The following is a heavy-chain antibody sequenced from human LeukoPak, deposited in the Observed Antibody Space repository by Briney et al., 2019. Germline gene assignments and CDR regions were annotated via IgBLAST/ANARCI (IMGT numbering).Heavy chain of an antibody. CDR1: GDTFTGYY. CDR2: INLKSGGT. D-gene: IGHD3-10*01. Sequence: ASVKVSCKASGDTFTGYYMHWVRQAPGQGLEWMGWINLKSGGTNYAQKFQGRVTMTRDTSISTAYMELSRLRSDDTAVYYCARGLGAMVRGVISLRSRYYYYMDVWGKGTTVTISS. CDR3: ARGLGAMVRGVISLRSRYYYYMDV. V-gene: IGHV1-2*02. J-gene: IGHJ6*03.